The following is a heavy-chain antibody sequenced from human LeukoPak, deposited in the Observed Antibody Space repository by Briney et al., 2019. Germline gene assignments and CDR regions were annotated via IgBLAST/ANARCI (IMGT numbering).Heavy chain of an antibody. CDR2: IYPGDSDT. CDR1: GYSFNSYW. V-gene: IGHV5-51*01. D-gene: IGHD5-24*01. J-gene: IGHJ2*01. CDR3: ATDLGGATTSYWYFDL. Sequence: GESLKISCKGSGYSFNSYWIGWVRQLPGKGLEWMGIIYPGDSDTRYSPSFQGQVTISANKSIITAYLQWSSLKASDTAMYYCATDLGGATTSYWYFDLWGRGTLVTVSS.